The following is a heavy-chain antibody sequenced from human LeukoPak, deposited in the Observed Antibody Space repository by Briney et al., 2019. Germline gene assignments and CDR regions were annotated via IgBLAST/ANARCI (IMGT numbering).Heavy chain of an antibody. CDR1: GASISGSSHYF. CDR3: ARPHYYYYYMDV. V-gene: IGHV4-39*01. J-gene: IGHJ6*03. Sequence: PSETLSLTCTVSGASISGSSHYFWGWIRQTPGKGLEWIGSIYYSGITHYTPSLKSRLTISVDTSKNQFSLNLSSVTAADTAVYYCARPHYYYYYMDVWGKGTTVTISS. CDR2: IYYSGIT.